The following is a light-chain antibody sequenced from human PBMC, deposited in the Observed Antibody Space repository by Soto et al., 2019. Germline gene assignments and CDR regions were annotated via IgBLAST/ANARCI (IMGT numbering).Light chain of an antibody. CDR3: QQYVSSPFT. CDR1: QSVSSPY. J-gene: IGKJ3*01. V-gene: IGKV3-20*01. Sequence: EVVLTQSPVTLSLSPGERATLSCRASQSVSSPYLAWYQQKPGQPPRLLIYGASSRATDIPDRFIGSGSGTEFTLTLARLAPEDFAMYYCQQYVSSPFTFGPGTKVDI. CDR2: GAS.